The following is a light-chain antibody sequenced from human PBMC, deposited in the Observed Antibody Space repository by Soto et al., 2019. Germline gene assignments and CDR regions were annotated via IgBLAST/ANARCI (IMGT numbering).Light chain of an antibody. CDR3: QTWATGIRV. Sequence: QSVLTQSPSASASLGASVKLTCTLSSGHSSYAIAWHQQQPEKGPRYLTKLNSDGSHSKGDGIPDRFSGSSSGAERYLTISSLQSEDEADYYCQTWATGIRVFGGGTKLTVL. CDR2: LNSDGSH. CDR1: SGHSSYA. J-gene: IGLJ3*02. V-gene: IGLV4-69*01.